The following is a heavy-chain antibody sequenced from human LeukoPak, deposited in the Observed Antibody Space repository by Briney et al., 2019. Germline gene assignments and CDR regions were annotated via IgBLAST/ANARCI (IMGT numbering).Heavy chain of an antibody. CDR2: INPSGGST. V-gene: IGHV1-46*01. J-gene: IGHJ4*02. Sequence: GASVKVSCRASGYTFTSYYMHWVRQAPGQGLEWMGIINPSGGSTSYAQKFQGRVTMTRDTSTSTVYIELSSLRSEDTAVYYCARAAVGATNFDYWGQGTLVTVSS. D-gene: IGHD1-26*01. CDR1: GYTFTSYY. CDR3: ARAAVGATNFDY.